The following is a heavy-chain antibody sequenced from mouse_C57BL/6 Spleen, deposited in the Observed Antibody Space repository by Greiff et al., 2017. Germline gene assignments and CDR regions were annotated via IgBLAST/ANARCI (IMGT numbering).Heavy chain of an antibody. Sequence: DVMLVESGGGLVKPGGSLKLSCAASGFTFSDYGMHWVRQAPEKGLEWVAYISSGSSTIYYADTVKGRFTISRDNAKKTLFLQMTSLRSEDTAMYYSATYDCYYVRYAMDYWGQGTSVTVSS. V-gene: IGHV5-17*01. CDR1: GFTFSDYG. CDR2: ISSGSSTI. J-gene: IGHJ4*01. CDR3: ATYDCYYVRYAMDY. D-gene: IGHD2-3*01.